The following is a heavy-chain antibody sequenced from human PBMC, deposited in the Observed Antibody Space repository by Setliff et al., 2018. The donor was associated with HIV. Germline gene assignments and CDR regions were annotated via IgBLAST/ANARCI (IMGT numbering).Heavy chain of an antibody. D-gene: IGHD3-3*01. V-gene: IGHV1-2*02. J-gene: IGHJ6*03. CDR3: ARGGTIFGVVVSNYYYMDV. Sequence: WASVKVSCKASGYTFTGYYMHWVRQAPGQGLEWMGWINPNSGGTNYAQKFQGRVTMTRDTSISTAYMGLSRLRSDDTAVYYCARGGTIFGVVVSNYYYMDVWGKGTTVTVSS. CDR1: GYTFTGYY. CDR2: INPNSGGT.